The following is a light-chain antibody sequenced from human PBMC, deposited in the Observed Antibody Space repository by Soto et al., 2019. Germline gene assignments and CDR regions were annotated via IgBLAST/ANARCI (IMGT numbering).Light chain of an antibody. Sequence: DIVMTQSPDSLAVSLGERATINCKSSQSVLYSSNNKNYLAWYQQKPGQPPKLLIYWASTRESGVPDRFSGSGSGTDVTLTISSLQAEDVAVYCCQQYYSTPLTFGQGTKVEIK. V-gene: IGKV4-1*01. CDR2: WAS. J-gene: IGKJ1*01. CDR1: QSVLYSSNNKNY. CDR3: QQYYSTPLT.